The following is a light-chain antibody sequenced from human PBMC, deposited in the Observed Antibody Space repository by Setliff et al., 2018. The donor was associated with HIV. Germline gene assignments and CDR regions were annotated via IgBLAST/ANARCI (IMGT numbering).Light chain of an antibody. V-gene: IGLV2-14*01. J-gene: IGLJ1*01. CDR3: SSYSTSGTL. CDR2: EVT. Sequence: QSVLTQPASVPGSPGQSITISCTGTSSDVGGYDYVSWYLQHPRKAPKLIIFEVTNRPSGVSSRFSGSKSGNTASLTISGLQAGDEADYYCSSYSTSGTLFGAGTKVTVL. CDR1: SSDVGGYDY.